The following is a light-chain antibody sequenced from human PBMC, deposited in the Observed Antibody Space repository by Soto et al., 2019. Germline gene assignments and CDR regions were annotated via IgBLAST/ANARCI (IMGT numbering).Light chain of an antibody. CDR3: SAYTARSTLV. CDR2: EVR. CDR1: SSDVGGYNY. V-gene: IGLV2-14*01. J-gene: IGLJ3*02. Sequence: QSALTQPPSASGSPGQSVAISCTGTSSDVGGYNYVSWYQQHPGKAPKLMIYEVRNRPSGISSRFSGSRSGNTASLTISGLQSEDEGDYYCSAYTARSTLVFGGGTKLTVL.